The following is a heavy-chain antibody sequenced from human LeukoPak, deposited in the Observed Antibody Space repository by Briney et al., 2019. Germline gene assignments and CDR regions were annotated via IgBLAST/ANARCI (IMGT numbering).Heavy chain of an antibody. CDR3: ARDPVVPAAYSNWSDP. CDR2: ISSISSTI. Sequence: GGSLRLSCAASRFTFSSYSMNWVRQAPGKGLEWVSYISSISSTIYYADSVKGRFTISRDNAKNSLYLQMNSLRAEDTAVYYCARDPVVPAAYSNWSDPWGQGTLVTVSS. CDR1: RFTFSSYS. D-gene: IGHD2-2*01. J-gene: IGHJ5*02. V-gene: IGHV3-48*01.